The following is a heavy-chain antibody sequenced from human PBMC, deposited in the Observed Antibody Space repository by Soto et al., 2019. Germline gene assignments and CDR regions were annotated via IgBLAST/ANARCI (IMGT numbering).Heavy chain of an antibody. CDR1: EDSFTGYW. V-gene: IGHV5-51*01. CDR2: IYPGDSDT. Sequence: GESLKISCKGSEDSFTGYWIAWVRQKPGKGLAWVGDIYPGDSDTRYSPSFQGQVTISVDKSISTAYLQWSSLKASDTATYYCARHPPTPPALVTWYFDLWGRGTQVTVSS. CDR3: ARHPPTPPALVTWYFDL. D-gene: IGHD5-18*01. J-gene: IGHJ2*01.